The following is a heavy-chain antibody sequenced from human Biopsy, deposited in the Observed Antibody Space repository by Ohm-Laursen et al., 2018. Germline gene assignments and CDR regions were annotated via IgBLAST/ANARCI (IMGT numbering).Heavy chain of an antibody. J-gene: IGHJ2*01. Sequence: SQTLSLTCSVSGASVTTSGYFWVWIRQRPGKGLEWLGYISYNERTHYNPSLTSRLAISFDTSNNRISLQLRSVSVADTAVYYCVREQKTGTAEAWYFDLWGRGSPVTVPS. CDR2: ISYNERT. CDR1: GASVTTSGYF. D-gene: IGHD3-9*01. V-gene: IGHV4-31*03. CDR3: VREQKTGTAEAWYFDL.